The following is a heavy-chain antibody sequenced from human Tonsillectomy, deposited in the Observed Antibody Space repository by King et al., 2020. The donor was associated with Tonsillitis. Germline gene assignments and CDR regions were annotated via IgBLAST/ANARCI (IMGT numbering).Heavy chain of an antibody. CDR3: VREGGGPTPVPDY. Sequence: VQLQESGPGLVKPSETLSLTCDVSGYSISSGYYWAWIRQPPGKRLEWIGNVFHSGSTYYNPSLKSRVTVSVDTSKNQFSLNLSSVTAADTAVYYCVREGGGPTPVPDYWGPGTMVP. CDR1: GYSISSGYY. J-gene: IGHJ4*02. V-gene: IGHV4-38-2*02. CDR2: VFHSGST. D-gene: IGHD3-16*01.